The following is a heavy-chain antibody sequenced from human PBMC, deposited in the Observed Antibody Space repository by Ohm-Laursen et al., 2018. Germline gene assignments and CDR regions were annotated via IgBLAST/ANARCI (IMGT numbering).Heavy chain of an antibody. J-gene: IGHJ6*02. V-gene: IGHV1-69*13. CDR3: ARETYYDILTGYYKIFGYYYGMDV. CDR1: GGTFSSYA. D-gene: IGHD3-9*01. Sequence: GASVKVSCKASGGTFSSYAISWVRQAPGQGLEWMGGIIPIFGTANYAQKFQGRVTITADESTSTAYMELSSLRSEDTAVYYCARETYYDILTGYYKIFGYYYGMDVWGQGTTVTVSS. CDR2: IIPIFGTA.